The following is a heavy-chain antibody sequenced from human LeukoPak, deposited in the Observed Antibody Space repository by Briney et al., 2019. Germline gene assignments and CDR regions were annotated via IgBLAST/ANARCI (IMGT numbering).Heavy chain of an antibody. CDR2: ITGSGGST. D-gene: IGHD4-17*01. Sequence: GGSLRLSCAASGFTFSNYGLSWVRQAPGKGLEWVSGITGSGGSTYYADSVKGRFTISRDNSKNTLYLQMSSLRAEDTAVYYCARATTVTTRFDYWGQGTLVTVSS. CDR3: ARATTVTTRFDY. CDR1: GFTFSNYG. J-gene: IGHJ4*02. V-gene: IGHV3-23*01.